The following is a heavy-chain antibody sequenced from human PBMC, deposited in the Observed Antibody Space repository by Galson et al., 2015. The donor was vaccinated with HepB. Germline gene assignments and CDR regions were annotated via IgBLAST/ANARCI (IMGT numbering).Heavy chain of an antibody. D-gene: IGHD3-10*01. V-gene: IGHV5-51*01. CDR3: ARRGDIGDYYGSGSYYVGWFDP. Sequence: QSGAEVKKPGESLKISCKGSGYSFTSYWIGWVRQMPGKGLEWMGIIYPGDSDTRYSPSFQGQVTISADKSISTAYLQWSSLKASDTAMYYCARRGDIGDYYGSGSYYVGWFDPWGQGTLVTVSS. CDR1: GYSFTSYW. J-gene: IGHJ5*02. CDR2: IYPGDSDT.